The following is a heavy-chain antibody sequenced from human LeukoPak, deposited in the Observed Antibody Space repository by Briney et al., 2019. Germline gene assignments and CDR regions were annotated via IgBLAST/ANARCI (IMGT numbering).Heavy chain of an antibody. D-gene: IGHD3-22*01. Sequence: GASVKVSRKASGYTFTGYYMHWVRQAPGQGLEWMGRINPNSGGTNYAQKFQGRVTMTRDTSISTAYMELSRLRSDDTAVYYCARGAGYYYDSSGRDAFDIWGQGTMVTVSS. CDR3: ARGAGYYYDSSGRDAFDI. V-gene: IGHV1-2*06. CDR1: GYTFTGYY. CDR2: INPNSGGT. J-gene: IGHJ3*02.